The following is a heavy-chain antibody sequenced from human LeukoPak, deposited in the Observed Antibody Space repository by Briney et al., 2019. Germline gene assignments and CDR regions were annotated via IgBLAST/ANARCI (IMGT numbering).Heavy chain of an antibody. CDR2: ISSSSDYI. J-gene: IGHJ6*04. CDR3: AELGITMIGGV. V-gene: IGHV3-21*01. Sequence: AGGSLRLSCVASGFTFITYSMNWVRQAPGKGLEWVSSISSSSDYIYYADSVKGRFTISRDNAKNSLYLQMNSLRAEDTAVYYCAELGITMIGGVWGKGTTVTISS. D-gene: IGHD3-10*02. CDR1: GFTFITYS.